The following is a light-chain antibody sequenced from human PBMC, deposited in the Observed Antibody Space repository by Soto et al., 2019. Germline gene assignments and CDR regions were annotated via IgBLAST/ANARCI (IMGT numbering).Light chain of an antibody. Sequence: QSALTQPASVSGSPGQSITIPCTGTTSDIGDYNFVSWYQQRPGKTPRIIISDVSDRPSGVSNRFSGSKSGGTDSLTISGLQPEDEADYCCSSYSHRVAIVLFGGGTKLTVL. CDR3: SSYSHRVAIVL. V-gene: IGLV2-14*03. CDR2: DVS. J-gene: IGLJ2*01. CDR1: TSDIGDYNF.